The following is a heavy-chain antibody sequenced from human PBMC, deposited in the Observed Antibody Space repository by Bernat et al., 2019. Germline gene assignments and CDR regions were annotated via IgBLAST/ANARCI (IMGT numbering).Heavy chain of an antibody. D-gene: IGHD2-2*01. CDR1: GFTFSSYA. J-gene: IGHJ6*02. CDR3: ARDDIVVAPSAMWGIGFMDV. CDR2: ISYDGSSK. Sequence: QVQLVESGGGVVQPGRSLRLSCAASGFTFSSYAMHWVRQAPGKGLEWVALISYDGSSKYYADSVKGRFTISRDNSKNTLYLQMNSLRAEDTAVYYCARDDIVVAPSAMWGIGFMDVWGQGTTVTVSS. V-gene: IGHV3-30-3*01.